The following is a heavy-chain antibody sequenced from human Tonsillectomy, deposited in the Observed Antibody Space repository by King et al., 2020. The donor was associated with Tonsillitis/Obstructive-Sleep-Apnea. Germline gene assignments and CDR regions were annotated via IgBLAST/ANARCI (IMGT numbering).Heavy chain of an antibody. J-gene: IGHJ4*02. V-gene: IGHV6-1*01. CDR2: TYYRSKWYN. Sequence: QVQLQQSGPGLVKPSQTLSLTCAISGDSVSSNSAAWNWIRQSPSRGLEWLGRTYYRSKWYNDYALSVKSRITINPDTSKNQFSLQLNSVTPEDTAVYYCARDKRSSGYYTALIFFDCWGQGTLVTVSS. CDR3: ARDKRSSGYYTALIFFDC. D-gene: IGHD3-22*01. CDR1: GDSVSSNSAA.